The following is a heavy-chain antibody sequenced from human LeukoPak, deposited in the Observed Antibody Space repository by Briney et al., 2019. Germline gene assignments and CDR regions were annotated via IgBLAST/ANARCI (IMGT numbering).Heavy chain of an antibody. J-gene: IGHJ4*02. CDR1: GFTFSSYA. CDR2: ISGSGGST. D-gene: IGHD3-10*01. CDR3: AKDPRWGMVRGVIIDY. Sequence: PGGSLRLSCAASGFTFSSYAMSWVRQAPGKGLEWVSAISGSGGSTYYADSVKGRFTISRDNSKNTLYLQMNSLRAEDTAVYYCAKDPRWGMVRGVIIDYWGQGTLVTVSS. V-gene: IGHV3-23*01.